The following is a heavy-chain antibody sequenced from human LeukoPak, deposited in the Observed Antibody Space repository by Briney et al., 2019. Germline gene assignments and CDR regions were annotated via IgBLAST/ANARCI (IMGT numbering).Heavy chain of an antibody. CDR1: GITSSSYW. CDR2: INNDGTCT. Sequence: GGSLRLSCAVSGITSSSYWMHWVRQAPGRGLVWVSRINNDGTCTVYADSVKGRFTISRDNAKNTLYLQMNSLRPEDTAVYYCGREIEAPGKTLDYWGQGTLVTVSS. CDR3: GREIEAPGKTLDY. V-gene: IGHV3-74*01. J-gene: IGHJ4*02.